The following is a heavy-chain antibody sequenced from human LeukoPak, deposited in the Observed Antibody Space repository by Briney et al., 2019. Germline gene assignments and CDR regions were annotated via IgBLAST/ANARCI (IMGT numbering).Heavy chain of an antibody. V-gene: IGHV4-59*01. CDR2: IYSIGST. CDR1: GGPISSYY. CDR3: AALIIATRPWCFDY. Sequence: SETLSLTCAVSGGPISSYYWSWIRQPPGKGLEWIGYIYSIGSTNYNPSLKSRVTISVDTSKNQFSLKLSSVTAADTAVYYCAALIIATRPWCFDYWGQGTLVTVSS. J-gene: IGHJ4*02. D-gene: IGHD6-6*01.